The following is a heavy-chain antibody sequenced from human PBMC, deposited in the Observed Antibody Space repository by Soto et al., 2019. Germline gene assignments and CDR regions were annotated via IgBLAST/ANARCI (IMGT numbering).Heavy chain of an antibody. D-gene: IGHD3-10*01. CDR3: ARAVSITMVRGVIDTYYGMDV. CDR1: GGTFSSYA. Sequence: QVQLVQSGAEVKKPGSSVKVSCKASGGTFSSYAISWVRQAPGQGLEWMGGIIPIFGTANYAPKFQGRVTITADESTSTAYMELSSLRSEDTAVYYCARAVSITMVRGVIDTYYGMDVWGQGTTVTVSS. V-gene: IGHV1-69*01. J-gene: IGHJ6*02. CDR2: IIPIFGTA.